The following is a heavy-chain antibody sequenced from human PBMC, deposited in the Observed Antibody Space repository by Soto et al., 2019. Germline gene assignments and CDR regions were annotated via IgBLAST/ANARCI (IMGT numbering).Heavy chain of an antibody. CDR1: GFTVSNYY. J-gene: IGHJ4*02. D-gene: IGHD4-17*01. CDR2: IYSGGST. V-gene: IGHV3-53*01. CDR3: ARSLNAYGDS. Sequence: VASGGGLIQPGGSLRLSCAASGFTVSNYYMSWVRQAPGKGLEWVSVIYSGGSTYYADSVKGRFTISRDISKNKLYLHMNSLRTEDTAVYYCARSLNAYGDSWGQGTLVTVSS.